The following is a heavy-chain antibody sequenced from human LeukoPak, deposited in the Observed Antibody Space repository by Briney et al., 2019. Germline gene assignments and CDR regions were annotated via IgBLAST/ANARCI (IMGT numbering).Heavy chain of an antibody. D-gene: IGHD6-13*01. CDR2: TSASGSST. Sequence: GGSLRLSCAASGFTFSSYAMSWVRQAPGKGLEWVSATSASGSSTYYADSVKGRFTISRDNSKNTLYLQMNSLRAEDTAVYYCAREGYSSSWYAPFDPYNWFDPWGQGTLVTVSS. CDR3: AREGYSSSWYAPFDPYNWFDP. CDR1: GFTFSSYA. V-gene: IGHV3-23*01. J-gene: IGHJ5*02.